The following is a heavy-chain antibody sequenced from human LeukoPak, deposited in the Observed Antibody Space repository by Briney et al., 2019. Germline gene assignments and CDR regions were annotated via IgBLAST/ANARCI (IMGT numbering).Heavy chain of an antibody. CDR1: GGSVSSGSYY. CDR2: IYYSGST. J-gene: IGHJ4*02. D-gene: IGHD2-15*01. V-gene: IGHV4-61*01. Sequence: PSETLSLTCTVSGGSVSSGSYYWSWIRQPPGKGLEWIGYIYYSGSTNYNPSLKSRVTISVDTSKNQFSLKLSSVTAADTAVYYCASYCSGGSCYSATFDYWGQGTLVTVSS. CDR3: ASYCSGGSCYSATFDY.